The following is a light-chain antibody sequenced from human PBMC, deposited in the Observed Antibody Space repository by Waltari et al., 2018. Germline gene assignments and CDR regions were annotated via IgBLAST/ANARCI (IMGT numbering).Light chain of an antibody. CDR1: ERIIKW. CDR3: QQYNSYSLLT. J-gene: IGKJ4*01. Sequence: RASERIIKWLAGYQQKPGKAPKHLIYKASTLERWGPSRFSGSGSWTEFTLTSSSLQPHDFATYYCQQYNSYSLLTFGGGTKVEIK. V-gene: IGKV1-5*03. CDR2: KAS.